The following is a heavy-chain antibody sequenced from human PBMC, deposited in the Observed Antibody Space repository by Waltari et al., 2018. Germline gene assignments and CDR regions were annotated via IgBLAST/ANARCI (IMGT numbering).Heavy chain of an antibody. Sequence: QVQLVQSGAAVKKPGSSVKVSCKASGCTFSSYAIRWVRPAPGQGLEWMGGIIPIFGTANDAQKFQGRVTITADESTSTAYMELSSLRSEDTAVYYCAYYYDSIPQKQYFQHWGQGTLVTVSS. CDR1: GCTFSSYA. V-gene: IGHV1-69*01. J-gene: IGHJ1*01. D-gene: IGHD3-22*01. CDR3: AYYYDSIPQKQYFQH. CDR2: IIPIFGTA.